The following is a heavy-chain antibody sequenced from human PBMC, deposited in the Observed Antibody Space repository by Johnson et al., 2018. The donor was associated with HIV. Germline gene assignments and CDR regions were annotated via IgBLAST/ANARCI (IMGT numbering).Heavy chain of an antibody. V-gene: IGHV3-66*01. J-gene: IGHJ3*02. CDR3: ARGGRGHDAFDI. CDR1: GFSVSSNY. Sequence: VQLVESGGGLVQPGGSLRLSCAASGFSVSSNYMTWVRQAPGKGLEWVSVLFSGGDTYYADSVRGRFTISRDNSKNTLYLQMNSLRAGDTAVYYCARGGRGHDAFDIWGQGTMVTVSS. CDR2: LFSGGDT.